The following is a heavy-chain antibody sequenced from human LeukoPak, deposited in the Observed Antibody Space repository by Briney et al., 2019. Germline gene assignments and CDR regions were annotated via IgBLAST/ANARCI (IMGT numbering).Heavy chain of an antibody. D-gene: IGHD6-19*01. Sequence: PGGSLRLSCAASGFTFSSYGMHWVRQAPGKGLEWVAFIRYDGSNKYYADSVKGRFTISRDNSKNTLYLQMNSLRAEDTAVYYCAKTPVPYCSGWYALDYWGQGTLVTVSS. J-gene: IGHJ4*02. CDR1: GFTFSSYG. V-gene: IGHV3-30*02. CDR3: AKTPVPYCSGWYALDY. CDR2: IRYDGSNK.